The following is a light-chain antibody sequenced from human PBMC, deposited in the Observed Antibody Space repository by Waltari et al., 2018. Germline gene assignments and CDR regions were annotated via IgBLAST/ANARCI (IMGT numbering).Light chain of an antibody. CDR2: SDN. V-gene: IGLV1-44*01. CDR3: AAWDVSLNGLV. CDR1: SSNIGSNS. Sequence: QSVLTQPPSASGTPGQRVTISSSGSSSNIGSNSVNWYQHLPGTAPKLLIYSDNQRPSGVPDRFSGSKSGASASLAISGLQSEDEADYYCAAWDVSLNGLVFGGGTKLTVL. J-gene: IGLJ2*01.